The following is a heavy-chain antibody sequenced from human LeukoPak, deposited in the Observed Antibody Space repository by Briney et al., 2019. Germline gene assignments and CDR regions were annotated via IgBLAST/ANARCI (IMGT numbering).Heavy chain of an antibody. CDR3: ARDRGSSGYYFDY. Sequence: PGGSLRLSCAASGFTFSNYAMHWVRQAPGKGLEWVALMSYDGSNKYYADSVKGRFTISRDNSKNTLYLQMNSLRAEDTAVYYCARDRGSSGYYFDYWGQGTLVTVSS. D-gene: IGHD3-22*01. CDR1: GFTFSNYA. V-gene: IGHV3-30-3*01. CDR2: MSYDGSNK. J-gene: IGHJ4*02.